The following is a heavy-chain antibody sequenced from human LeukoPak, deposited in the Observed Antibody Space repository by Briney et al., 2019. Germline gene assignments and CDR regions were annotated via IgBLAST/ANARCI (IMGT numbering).Heavy chain of an antibody. CDR2: ISGSGGST. Sequence: GGSLRLSCAASGFTFSSYAMSWVRQAPGKGLEWVSAISGSGGSTYYADSVKGWFTISRDNSKNTLYLQMNSLRAEDTAVYYCAKDTAMVCVGYGMDVWGQGTAVTVSS. D-gene: IGHD5-18*01. V-gene: IGHV3-23*01. CDR1: GFTFSSYA. J-gene: IGHJ6*02. CDR3: AKDTAMVCVGYGMDV.